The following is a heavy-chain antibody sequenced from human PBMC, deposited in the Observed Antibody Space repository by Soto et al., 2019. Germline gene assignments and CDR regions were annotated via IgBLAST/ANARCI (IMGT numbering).Heavy chain of an antibody. Sequence: SQTLSLTCAISGDSVSSNSAAWNWIRQSPSRGLEWLGRTYYRSKWYNDYAVSVKSRITINPDTSKNQFSLQLNSVTPEDTAVYYCARALLDIVVVPAAIDCGWVGPYYYYGMDFWGQGTTVTVSS. J-gene: IGHJ6*02. D-gene: IGHD2-2*02. CDR2: TYYRSKWYN. CDR1: GDSVSSNSAA. CDR3: ARALLDIVVVPAAIDCGWVGPYYYYGMDF. V-gene: IGHV6-1*01.